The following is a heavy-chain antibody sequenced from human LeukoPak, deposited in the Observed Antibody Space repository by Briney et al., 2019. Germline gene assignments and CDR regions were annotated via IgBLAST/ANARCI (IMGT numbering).Heavy chain of an antibody. CDR2: INHSGST. D-gene: IGHD5-18*01. CDR1: GGSFSGYY. CDR3: SRGTVNTARVTFDY. Sequence: SETLSLTCAVYGGSFSGYYWSWIRQPPGKGLEWIGEINHSGSTNYNPSLKSRVTISLDTSKKQFSLKMSPVTAAGPAVYYRSRGTVNTARVTFDYWGQGTLVPVSS. V-gene: IGHV4-34*01. J-gene: IGHJ4*02.